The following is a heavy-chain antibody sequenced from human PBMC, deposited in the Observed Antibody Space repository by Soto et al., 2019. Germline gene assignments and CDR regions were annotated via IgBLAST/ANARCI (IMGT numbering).Heavy chain of an antibody. CDR3: ARGRYCLTGRCFPNWFDS. CDR1: GDSISSVDYF. Sequence: PSETLSLTCSVSGDSISSVDYFWAWIRQPPGQALEYIGYIYKSATTYYNPSFESRVAISLDTSKSQFSLNVTSVTAADTAVYFCARGRYCLTGRCFPNWFDSWDQGTLVTVSS. J-gene: IGHJ5*01. CDR2: IYKSATT. D-gene: IGHD2-15*01. V-gene: IGHV4-30-4*01.